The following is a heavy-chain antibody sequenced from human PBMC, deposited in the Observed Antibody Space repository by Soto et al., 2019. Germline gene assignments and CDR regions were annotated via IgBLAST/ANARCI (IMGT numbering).Heavy chain of an antibody. V-gene: IGHV5-51*03. J-gene: IGHJ4*02. Sequence: EVQLVQSGAEVKKPGDFLKISCQVSGYTFISYWIVWVRQLPGKGLECMGVIDPRDSDARYSPSFQGQVTCSVDKSINTVYLQWNSLKASDTATYYCARGPNDLDYWGQGTLVTVSS. CDR3: ARGPNDLDY. D-gene: IGHD1-1*01. CDR1: GYTFISYW. CDR2: IDPRDSDA.